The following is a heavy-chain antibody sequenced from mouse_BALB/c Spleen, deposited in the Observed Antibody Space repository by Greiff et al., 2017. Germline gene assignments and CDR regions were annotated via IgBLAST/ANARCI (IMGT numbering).Heavy chain of an antibody. CDR3: ARAYYDYDDAMDY. J-gene: IGHJ4*01. CDR2: ISDGGSYT. D-gene: IGHD2-4*01. CDR1: GFTFSDYY. Sequence: EVKLVESGGGLVKPGGSLKLSCAASGFTFSDYYMYWVRQTPEKRLEWVATISDGGSYTYYPDSVKGRFTISRDNAKNNLYLQMSSLKSEDTAMYYCARAYYDYDDAMDYWGQGTSVTVSS. V-gene: IGHV5-4*02.